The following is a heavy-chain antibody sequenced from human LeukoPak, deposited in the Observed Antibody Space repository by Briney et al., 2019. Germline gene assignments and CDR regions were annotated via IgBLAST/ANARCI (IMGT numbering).Heavy chain of an antibody. CDR1: AYTFIGYY. CDR2: INPNSGGT. CDR3: ARDASPFDY. V-gene: IGHV1-2*02. Sequence: ASVKVSCKASAYTFIGYYIHWVRQAPGQGLEWMGWINPNSGGTNYEEKFQGRVTMTRDTSISTAYMELSRLRSDDTAVYYCARDASPFDYWGQGTLVTVSS. J-gene: IGHJ4*02.